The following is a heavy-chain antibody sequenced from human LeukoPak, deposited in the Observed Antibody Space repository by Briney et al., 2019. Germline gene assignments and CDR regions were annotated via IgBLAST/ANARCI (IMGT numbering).Heavy chain of an antibody. Sequence: GGSLRLSCAASGFTFSSYGMHWVRQAPGKGLEWVSYISSSSSTIYYADSVKGRFTISRDNAKNSLYLQMNSLRAEDTAVYYCAILGKKLLTDAFDIWGQGTMVTVSS. D-gene: IGHD3-10*01. CDR3: AILGKKLLTDAFDI. CDR1: GFTFSSYG. V-gene: IGHV3-48*01. J-gene: IGHJ3*02. CDR2: ISSSSSTI.